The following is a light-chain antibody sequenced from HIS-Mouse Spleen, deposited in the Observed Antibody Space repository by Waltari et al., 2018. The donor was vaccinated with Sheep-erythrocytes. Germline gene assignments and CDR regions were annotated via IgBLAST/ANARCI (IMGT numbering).Light chain of an antibody. CDR3: QQDYNLRT. V-gene: IGKV3D-7*01. CDR1: QSVRSSY. CDR2: GAS. J-gene: IGKJ1*01. Sequence: EIVMTQSPATLSLSPGERATLSCRASQSVRSSYFSWYQQKPGQAPRLLTYGASTRATGIPARFSGSGSGTDFTLTISSLQPEDFAVYYCQQDYNLRTFGQGTKVEIK.